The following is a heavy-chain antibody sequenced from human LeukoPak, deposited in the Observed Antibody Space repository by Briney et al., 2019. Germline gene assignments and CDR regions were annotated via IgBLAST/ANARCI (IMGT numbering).Heavy chain of an antibody. J-gene: IGHJ6*03. CDR2: ISAYNGNT. D-gene: IGHD2-2*01. Sequence: ASVKVSCKASGGTFSSYAISWVRQAPGQGLEWMGWISAYNGNTNYAQKLQGRVAMTTDTSTSTAYMELRSLRSDDTAVYYCARVVPAAAGYYYYYMDVWGKGTTVTISS. CDR3: ARVVPAAAGYYYYYMDV. V-gene: IGHV1-18*01. CDR1: GGTFSSYA.